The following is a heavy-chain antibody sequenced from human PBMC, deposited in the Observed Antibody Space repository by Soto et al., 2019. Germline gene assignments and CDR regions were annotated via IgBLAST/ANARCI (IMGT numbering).Heavy chain of an antibody. J-gene: IGHJ4*02. CDR3: AKEIYDFGGVFYPFAF. V-gene: IGHV3-23*01. CDR1: GFTFSSYA. Sequence: GGSLRLSCAASGFTFSSYAMSLVRQAPGKGLEWVSAISGSGGSTYYADSVKGRFTISRDNSKNTLYLQMNSLRAEDTGVYYFAKEIYDFGGVFYPFAFGGRGPLATVSS. CDR2: ISGSGGST. D-gene: IGHD3-3*01.